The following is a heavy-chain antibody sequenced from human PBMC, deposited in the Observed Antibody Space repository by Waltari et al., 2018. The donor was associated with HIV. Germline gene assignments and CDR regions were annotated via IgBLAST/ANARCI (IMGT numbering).Heavy chain of an antibody. J-gene: IGHJ6*02. CDR3: ARVTTVTGDSYFYYGMDV. CDR2: INPNSGGT. CDR1: GYTFPGHY. V-gene: IGHV1-2*06. D-gene: IGHD4-17*01. Sequence: QVQLVQSGAEVRKPGASVTVSCKASGYTFPGHYLHWVRQAPGQGLEWMGRINPNSGGTNYAQKFQARVTMTRDTSIGAAYMELSSLRPNDTAVYYCARVTTVTGDSYFYYGMDVWGQGTTVTVSS.